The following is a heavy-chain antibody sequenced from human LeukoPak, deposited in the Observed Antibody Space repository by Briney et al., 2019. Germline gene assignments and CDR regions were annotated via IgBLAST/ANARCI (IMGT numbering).Heavy chain of an antibody. J-gene: IGHJ4*02. D-gene: IGHD1-14*01. V-gene: IGHV3-7*01. CDR2: IQEDGSAT. CDR3: ARRKEVQTTFDC. Sequence: GGSLRLSYAASGFSFDDYAMHWVRQPPGKGLEWVANIQEDGSATYYVDSVKGRFTISRDNAKNSLDLQMNSLRAEDTAVYFCARRKEVQTTFDCWGQGTLVTVSS. CDR1: GFSFDDYA.